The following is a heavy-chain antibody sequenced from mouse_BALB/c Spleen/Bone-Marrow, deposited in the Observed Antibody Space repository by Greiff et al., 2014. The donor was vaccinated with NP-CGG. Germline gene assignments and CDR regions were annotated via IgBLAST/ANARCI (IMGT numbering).Heavy chain of an antibody. V-gene: IGHV14-3*02. CDR1: GFNIKDTY. Sequence: EVNVVESGAELVKPGASVKLSCTASGFNIKDTYMHWVKQRPEQGLEWIGRIDPANGNTKYDPKFQGKATITADTSSNTAYLQLSSLTSEDTAVYYCARWEYYAMDYWGQGTSVTASS. CDR3: ARWEYYAMDY. J-gene: IGHJ4*01. D-gene: IGHD4-1*01. CDR2: IDPANGNT.